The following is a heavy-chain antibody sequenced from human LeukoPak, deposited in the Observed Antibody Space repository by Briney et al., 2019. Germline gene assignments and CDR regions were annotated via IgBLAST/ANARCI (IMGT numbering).Heavy chain of an antibody. V-gene: IGHV4-34*01. CDR1: GFTFSSYA. CDR3: ARGLRSTSCYQDY. CDR2: VNHSGST. Sequence: PGGSLRLSCAASGFTFSSYAMSWVRQPPGKGLEWIGEVNHSGSTNYNPSLKSRVTISVDTSKNQFSLKLSSVTAADTAVYYCARGLRSTSCYQDYWGQGTLVTVSS. D-gene: IGHD2-2*01. J-gene: IGHJ4*02.